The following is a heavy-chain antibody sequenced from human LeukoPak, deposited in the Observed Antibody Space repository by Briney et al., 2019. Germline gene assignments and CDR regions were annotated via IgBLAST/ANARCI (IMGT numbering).Heavy chain of an antibody. D-gene: IGHD6-19*01. J-gene: IGHJ4*02. CDR3: AREIVSAVAGNFDY. CDR2: TSDSGSTR. Sequence: PGGSLRLSCAASGFTFRSYEMNWVRQAPGKGLEWVSYTSDSGSTRTYADSVKGRFTIPRDNAKKSLYLEMNSLRDEDTAVYYCAREIVSAVAGNFDYWGQGTLVTVSS. V-gene: IGHV3-48*03. CDR1: GFTFRSYE.